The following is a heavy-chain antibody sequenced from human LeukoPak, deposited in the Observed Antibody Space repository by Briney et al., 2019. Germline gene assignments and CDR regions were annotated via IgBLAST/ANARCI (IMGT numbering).Heavy chain of an antibody. D-gene: IGHD3-22*01. J-gene: IGHJ4*02. V-gene: IGHV4-39*07. Sequence: SETLSLTCTVSGGSISSSHNWGWIRQPPGKGLEWIGSLYYSGNTYYNPSLKGRATASGDTSKNQFSLKLSSVTAADTAVYYCARDTSGYYDYWGQGALVTVSS. CDR1: GGSISSSHN. CDR2: LYYSGNT. CDR3: ARDTSGYYDY.